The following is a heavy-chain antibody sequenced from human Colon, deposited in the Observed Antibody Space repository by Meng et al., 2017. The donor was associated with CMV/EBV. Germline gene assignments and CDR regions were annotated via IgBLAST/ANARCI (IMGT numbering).Heavy chain of an antibody. D-gene: IGHD2-2*01. J-gene: IGHJ4*01. CDR2: SYYTGST. CDR1: GESFSGYY. CDR3: ARATKSSCWEVLDY. V-gene: IGHV4-34*01. Sequence: QGQLKQLGAGLLKPPETLSLTCAVYGESFSGYYWTWIRQPPGRGLEWIGESYYTGSTNYSPSLKSRVTISLDTSKNQFSLKLNSVTAADTAVYYCARATKSSCWEVLDYWGHGTLVTVSS.